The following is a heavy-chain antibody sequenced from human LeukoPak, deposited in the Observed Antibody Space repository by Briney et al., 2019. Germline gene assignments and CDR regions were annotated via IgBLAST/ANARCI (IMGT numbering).Heavy chain of an antibody. J-gene: IGHJ2*01. V-gene: IGHV1-69*13. CDR2: HIPIFGTA. CDR1: GGIFLSYA. CDR3: ARSKDPTRNPYWYSDL. Sequence: SVKVSFKSWGGIFLSYALSWVRQAPGQGLEWMGGHIPIFGTAKYAQKFQGRLPITADESTSTVYVSLNSLTSDHPAVYDCARSKDPTRNPYWYSDLWGRGTLVTVSS.